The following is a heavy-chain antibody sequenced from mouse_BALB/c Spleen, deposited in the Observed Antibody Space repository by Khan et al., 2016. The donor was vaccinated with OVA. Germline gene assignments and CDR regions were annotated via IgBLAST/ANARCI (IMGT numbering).Heavy chain of an antibody. V-gene: IGHV1-31*01. CDR2: INPYNGAT. CDR1: GYSFTGYY. Sequence: VRLQQSGPELVKPGASVKISCKASGYSFTGYYMHWVKQSHVKSLEWIGRINPYNGATSYNQNFKDKASLTVDKSSNTAYMELHSLTSEDSAVYYCARGGYRYEAMDYWGQGTSVTVSS. D-gene: IGHD2-14*01. CDR3: ARGGYRYEAMDY. J-gene: IGHJ4*01.